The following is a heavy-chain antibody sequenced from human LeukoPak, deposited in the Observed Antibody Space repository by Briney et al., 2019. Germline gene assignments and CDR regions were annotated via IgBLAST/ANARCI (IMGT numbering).Heavy chain of an antibody. D-gene: IGHD3-10*01. CDR2: ISSRSSTI. CDR3: ARDGYYYGSGSYYKVDFDY. V-gene: IGHV3-48*01. Sequence: SGGSLRLSCAASGFTFSSYSMNWVRQAPGKGLEWVSYISSRSSTIYYADSVKGRFTISRDNAKNSLYLQMNSLRAEDTAVYYCARDGYYYGSGSYYKVDFDYWGQGTLVTVSS. CDR1: GFTFSSYS. J-gene: IGHJ4*02.